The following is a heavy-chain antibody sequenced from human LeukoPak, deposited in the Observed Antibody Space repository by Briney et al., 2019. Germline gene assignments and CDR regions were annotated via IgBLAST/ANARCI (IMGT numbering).Heavy chain of an antibody. V-gene: IGHV4-61*01. CDR1: GGSISSSSYY. CDR3: ARESGMTIGGLYYYYYGMDV. D-gene: IGHD3-16*01. J-gene: IGHJ6*02. Sequence: SETLSLTCTVSGGSISSSSYYWGWIRQPPGKGLEWIGYIYYSGSTNYNPSLKSRVTISVDTSKNQFSLKLSSVTAADTAVYYCARESGMTIGGLYYYYYGMDVWGQGTTVTVSS. CDR2: IYYSGST.